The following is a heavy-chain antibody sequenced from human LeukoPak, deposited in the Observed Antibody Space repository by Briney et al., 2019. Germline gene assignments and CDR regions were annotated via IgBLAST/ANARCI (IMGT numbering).Heavy chain of an antibody. CDR2: ISAYNGNT. CDR3: ARDLTVTTNYFDY. Sequence: GASVKVSCKASGGTFSSYAISWVRQAPGQGLEWMGWISAYNGNTNYAQKLQGRVTMTTDTSTSTAYMELRSLRSDDTAVYYCARDLTVTTNYFDYWGQGTLVTVSS. V-gene: IGHV1-18*01. D-gene: IGHD4-17*01. CDR1: GGTFSSYA. J-gene: IGHJ4*02.